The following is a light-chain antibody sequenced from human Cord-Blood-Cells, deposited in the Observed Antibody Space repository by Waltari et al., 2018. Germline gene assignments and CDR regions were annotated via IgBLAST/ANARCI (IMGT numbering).Light chain of an antibody. CDR1: KLGDKY. J-gene: IGLJ3*02. V-gene: IGLV3-1*01. Sequence: SYELTQPPSVSVSPGQTASITRSGDKLGDKYASWYQQKPGQPPVLVIYQDSKRPSGVPERFSGSSSGKTATLTVSGTQAMDEADYYCQAWDSSTWVFGGGTKLTVL. CDR2: QDS. CDR3: QAWDSSTWV.